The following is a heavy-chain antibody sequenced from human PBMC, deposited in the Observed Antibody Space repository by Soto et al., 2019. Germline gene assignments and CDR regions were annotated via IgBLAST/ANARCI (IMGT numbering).Heavy chain of an antibody. D-gene: IGHD3-22*01. CDR3: ASSPIYCFWNSNPAYYYDSSGRHFDY. Sequence: PSETLSLTCTVSGGSISSGDYYWSWIRQPPGKGLEWIGYIYYSGSTYYNPSLKSRVTISVDTSKNQFSLKLSSVTAADTAVYYCASSPIYCFWNSNPAYYYDSSGRHFDYWGQGTLVTVSS. CDR2: IYYSGST. CDR1: GGSISSGDYY. J-gene: IGHJ4*02. V-gene: IGHV4-30-4*01.